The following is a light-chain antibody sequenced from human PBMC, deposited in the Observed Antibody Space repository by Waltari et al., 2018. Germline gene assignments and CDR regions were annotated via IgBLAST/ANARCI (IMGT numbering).Light chain of an antibody. Sequence: EIVMTQSPAPLSVSPGKRATLSCRASQSVSDKLAWYQQKPGQAPRLLIYGASKRASGIPDRFSGSGSGTEFTLTISSLQSEDFALYYCQQYNVWPRTFGPGTKVDIK. CDR2: GAS. CDR1: QSVSDK. V-gene: IGKV3-15*01. CDR3: QQYNVWPRT. J-gene: IGKJ3*01.